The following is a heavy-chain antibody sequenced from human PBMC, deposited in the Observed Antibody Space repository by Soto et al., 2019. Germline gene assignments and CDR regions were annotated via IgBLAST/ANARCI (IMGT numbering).Heavy chain of an antibody. CDR3: AGPNGGLRLGELSSYYYYYGMDG. V-gene: IGHV1-69*13. Sequence: SVTVSCKASGGTFSSYAISWVRQAPGQGLEWMRGIIPIFGTANYAQKLQGRVTITADESTSTAYMELSSLRSEATAVYYCAGPNGGLRLGELSSYYYYYGMDGWRQGSTVTVAS. CDR2: IIPIFGTA. CDR1: GGTFSSYA. J-gene: IGHJ6*02. D-gene: IGHD3-16*02.